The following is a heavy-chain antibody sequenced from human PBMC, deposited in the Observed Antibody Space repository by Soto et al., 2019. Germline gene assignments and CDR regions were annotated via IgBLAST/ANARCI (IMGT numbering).Heavy chain of an antibody. CDR2: IYYSGST. V-gene: IGHV4-39*01. CDR3: ASAWELLRMGWFDP. CDR1: GGSISGSSYY. J-gene: IGHJ5*02. Sequence: PSETLSLTCTVSGGSISGSSYYWGWIRQPPGKGLEWIGSIYYSGSTYYDPSLKSRVTISVDTSKNQFSLKLSSVTAADTAVYYCASAWELLRMGWFDPWGQGTLVTVSS. D-gene: IGHD1-26*01.